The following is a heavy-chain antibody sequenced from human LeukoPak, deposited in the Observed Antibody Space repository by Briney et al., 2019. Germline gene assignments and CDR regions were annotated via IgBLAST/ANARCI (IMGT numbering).Heavy chain of an antibody. CDR3: ATTDYYDSSAFDY. Sequence: GASVKVSCKASGGTFSSYAISWVRQTPGQGLEWMGGIIPIFGTANYAQKFQGRVTITADESTSTAYMELSSLRSEDTAVYYCATTDYYDSSAFDYWGQGTLVTVSS. J-gene: IGHJ4*02. D-gene: IGHD3-22*01. CDR2: IIPIFGTA. CDR1: GGTFSSYA. V-gene: IGHV1-69*13.